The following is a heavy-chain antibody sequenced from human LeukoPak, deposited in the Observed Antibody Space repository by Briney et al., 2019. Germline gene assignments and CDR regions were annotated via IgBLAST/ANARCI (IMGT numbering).Heavy chain of an antibody. CDR3: ARDRAAMGY. V-gene: IGHV4-59*01. Sequence: MPSETLSLTCTVSGGSISSYYWSWIRQPPGKGLEWIGYIYYSGSTNYNPSLKSRVTISVDTSKNQFSLKLSSVTAADTAVYYCARDRAAMGYWGQGTLFTVSS. D-gene: IGHD5-18*01. CDR2: IYYSGST. CDR1: GGSISSYY. J-gene: IGHJ4*02.